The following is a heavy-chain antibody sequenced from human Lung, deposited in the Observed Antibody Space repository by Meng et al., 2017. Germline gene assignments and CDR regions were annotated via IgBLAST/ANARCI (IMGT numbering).Heavy chain of an antibody. CDR1: GDSASSNRAA. CDR3: TGVGHKNWFDS. V-gene: IGHV6-1*01. J-gene: IGHJ5*01. CDR2: TYYRSKWYS. Sequence: QPPGPGLLKPLQILPPPWPLPGDSASSNRAAWNWLRQSPSRGLEWVGRTYYRSKWYSDYATAVRSRITINADTSKNQFSLQLNSLTPEDTAVYYCTGVGHKNWFDSWGQGTLVTVSS. D-gene: IGHD2-21*01.